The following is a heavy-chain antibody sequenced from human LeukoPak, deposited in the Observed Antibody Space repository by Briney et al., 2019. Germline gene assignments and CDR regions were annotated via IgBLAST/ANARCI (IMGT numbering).Heavy chain of an antibody. CDR3: VKPQYCDDRCSNWFDP. Sequence: GGSLRLSCAASGFAFSSYGMHWVRQSPDKGLEWVAVILYDGIDKYYADSVKGRFTISRDNSKNTLYLQMNSLRTEDTAVYYCVKPQYCDDRCSNWFDPWGQGTLVIVSS. J-gene: IGHJ5*02. CDR1: GFAFSSYG. CDR2: ILYDGIDK. D-gene: IGHD2-21*01. V-gene: IGHV3-30*18.